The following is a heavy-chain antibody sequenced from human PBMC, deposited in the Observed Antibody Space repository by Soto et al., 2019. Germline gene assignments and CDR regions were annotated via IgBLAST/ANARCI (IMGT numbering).Heavy chain of an antibody. Sequence: QVQLVESGGGVVQPGRSLRLSCAASGFTFSNYGMHWVRQAPGKGLEWVAVIWYDGSNKYYADSVKGRFTISRDNSKNTLYLQMNSLRAEDTAVYYCESEYCSGGSCYYYGMDVWGQGTTVTVSS. D-gene: IGHD2-15*01. V-gene: IGHV3-33*01. CDR3: ESEYCSGGSCYYYGMDV. J-gene: IGHJ6*02. CDR2: IWYDGSNK. CDR1: GFTFSNYG.